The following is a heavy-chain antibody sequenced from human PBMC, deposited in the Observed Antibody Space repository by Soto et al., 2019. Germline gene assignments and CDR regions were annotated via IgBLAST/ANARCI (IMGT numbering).Heavy chain of an antibody. D-gene: IGHD1-7*01. CDR1: GFSLSTSGVG. V-gene: IGHV2-5*02. J-gene: IGHJ4*02. Sequence: QITLKESGPTLVKPTQTLTLTCTFSGFSLSTSGVGVGWIRQPPGKALEWLALIYWDDDKRYSPSLKSSLTINKDPSTNQVVLTMTNMDPVDTATYSCAHTLWNFLDYWGQGTLVTVSS. CDR2: IYWDDDK. CDR3: AHTLWNFLDY.